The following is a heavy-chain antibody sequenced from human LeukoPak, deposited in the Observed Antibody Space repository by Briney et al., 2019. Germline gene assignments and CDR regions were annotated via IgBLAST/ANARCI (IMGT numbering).Heavy chain of an antibody. CDR3: VVGGSPGY. D-gene: IGHD2-15*01. CDR2: ISTDGYTT. Sequence: GGSLRLSCSASGFTFSAYKMHWVRQAPRKGLVWVSRISTDGYTTDYADFVQGRFTASRDNTKNTWSLEMNSLRAEDTAVYYRVVGGSPGYWGQGTLVTVSS. J-gene: IGHJ4*02. V-gene: IGHV3-74*01. CDR1: GFTFSAYK.